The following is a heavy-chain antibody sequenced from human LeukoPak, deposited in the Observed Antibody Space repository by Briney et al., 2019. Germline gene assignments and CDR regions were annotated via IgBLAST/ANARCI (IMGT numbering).Heavy chain of an antibody. CDR3: ARGVSRYCSGGSCYYFDY. CDR2: ISYDGSDK. Sequence: GRSLRLSCAASGFTFSTYGMHWVRQAPGKGLDWVAVISYDGSDKYYADSVKGRFSISRDNSKNTLYLQMNSLRAEDTAVYYCARGVSRYCSGGSCYYFDYWGQGTLVTVSS. V-gene: IGHV3-30*03. CDR1: GFTFSTYG. D-gene: IGHD2-15*01. J-gene: IGHJ4*02.